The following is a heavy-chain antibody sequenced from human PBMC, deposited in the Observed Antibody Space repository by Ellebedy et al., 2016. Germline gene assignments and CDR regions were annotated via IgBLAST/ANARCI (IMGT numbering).Heavy chain of an antibody. CDR3: AGGAGEGGADWFDP. CDR1: GYTFTSND. D-gene: IGHD1-14*01. V-gene: IGHV1-8*02. Sequence: ASVKVSCKASGYTFTSNDINWVRQAPGQGLEWMGWMNANSGNTGYAQKIQGRVTMTRDTAISTAYMELNRLTSEDTAVYYCAGGAGEGGADWFDPWGQGTLVTVSS. CDR2: MNANSGNT. J-gene: IGHJ5*02.